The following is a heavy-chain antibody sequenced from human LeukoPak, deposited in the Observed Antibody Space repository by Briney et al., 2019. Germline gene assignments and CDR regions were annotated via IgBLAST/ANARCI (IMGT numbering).Heavy chain of an antibody. J-gene: IGHJ4*02. CDR1: GGSISSYY. CDR3: ARERLHYFDY. Sequence: SETLSLTCTVSGGSISSYYWSWIRQPPGKGLEWIGEINHSGSTNYNPSLKSRVTISVDTSKNQFSLKLSSVTAADTAVYYCARERLHYFDYWGQGTLVTVSS. CDR2: INHSGST. D-gene: IGHD4-11*01. V-gene: IGHV4-34*01.